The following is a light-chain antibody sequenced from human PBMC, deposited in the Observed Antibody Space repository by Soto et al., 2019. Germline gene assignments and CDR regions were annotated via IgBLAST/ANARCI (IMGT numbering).Light chain of an antibody. Sequence: QSALTQPASVSGSPGQSITISCTGTSSDVGGYNYVSWYQQHPGKAPKLMIYDVSNRPSGVSNRFSGSKSGNTASLTISGLQAEDEADYYCSSYTSSSTSWVFGGGIKVTVL. CDR1: SSDVGGYNY. CDR2: DVS. J-gene: IGLJ3*02. CDR3: SSYTSSSTSWV. V-gene: IGLV2-14*01.